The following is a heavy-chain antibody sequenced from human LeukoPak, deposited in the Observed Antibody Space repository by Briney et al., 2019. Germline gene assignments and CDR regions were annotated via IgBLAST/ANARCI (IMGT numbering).Heavy chain of an antibody. CDR1: GGSISSYY. V-gene: IGHV4-59*01. CDR2: IYYSGST. D-gene: IGHD6-13*01. J-gene: IGHJ4*02. CDR3: ARVSLAAAGTPLFGY. Sequence: PSETLSLTCTVSGGSISSYYWSWIRQPPGKGPEWIGYIYYSGSTNYNPSLKSRVTISVDTSKNQFSLKLSSVTAADTAVYYCARVSLAAAGTPLFGYWGQGTLVTVSS.